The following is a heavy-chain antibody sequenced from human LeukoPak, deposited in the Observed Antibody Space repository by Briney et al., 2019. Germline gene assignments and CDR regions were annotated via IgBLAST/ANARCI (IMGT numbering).Heavy chain of an antibody. Sequence: SETLSLTCAVYGGSFSGYYWSWIRQPPGKGLEWIGEINHSGSTNYNPSLKSRVTISVDTSKNQFSLKLSSVTAADTAVYYCARGSSQFYYDILTGYYSPRPLYYFDCWGQGTLVTVSS. CDR1: GGSFSGYY. D-gene: IGHD3-9*01. CDR3: ARGSSQFYYDILTGYYSPRPLYYFDC. CDR2: INHSGST. J-gene: IGHJ4*02. V-gene: IGHV4-34*01.